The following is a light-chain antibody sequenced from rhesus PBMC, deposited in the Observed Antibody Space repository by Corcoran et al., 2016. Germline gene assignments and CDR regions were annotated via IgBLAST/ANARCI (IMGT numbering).Light chain of an antibody. CDR3: RQHNSYPYS. Sequence: DIQMTQSPSSLSASVGDTVTITCRASQGISNFLAWYQQKPGKAPKPLIYHASSLENGVPSRFSGKGSRTECTLTISSLKPEDFATYYCRQHNSYPYSFGQGTKVGIK. CDR2: HAS. V-gene: IGKV1S14*01. J-gene: IGKJ2*01. CDR1: QGISNF.